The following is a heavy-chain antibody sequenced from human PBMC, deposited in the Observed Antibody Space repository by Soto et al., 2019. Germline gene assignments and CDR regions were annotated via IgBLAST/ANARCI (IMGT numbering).Heavy chain of an antibody. CDR3: ARDGIVVVPASPTGTHWYFDL. CDR2: ISAYNGNT. CDR1: GYTFTSYG. Sequence: ASVKVSCTASGYTFTSYGISWVRQAPGQGLEWMGWISAYNGNTNYAQKLQGRVTMTTDTSTSTAYMELRSLRSDDTAVYYCARDGIVVVPASPTGTHWYFDLWGRGTLVTVSS. J-gene: IGHJ2*01. D-gene: IGHD2-2*01. V-gene: IGHV1-18*01.